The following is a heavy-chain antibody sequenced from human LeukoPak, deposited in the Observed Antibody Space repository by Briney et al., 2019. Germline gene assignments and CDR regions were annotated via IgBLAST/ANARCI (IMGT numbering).Heavy chain of an antibody. D-gene: IGHD5-18*01. Sequence: GGSLRLSCSASGFTFSSYAMHWVRQAPGKGLEYVSAISSNGGSTYYADSVKGRFTISRDNYKNTLNLQMSSLRAEDTAVYYCVVSYLYVFDIWGQGTMVTVSS. V-gene: IGHV3-64D*09. CDR2: ISSNGGST. J-gene: IGHJ3*02. CDR1: GFTFSSYA. CDR3: VVSYLYVFDI.